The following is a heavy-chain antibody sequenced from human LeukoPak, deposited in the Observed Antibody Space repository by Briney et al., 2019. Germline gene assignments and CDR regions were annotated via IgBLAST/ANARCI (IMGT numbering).Heavy chain of an antibody. V-gene: IGHV4-59*08. CDR3: ARRVAVAGLDAFDI. J-gene: IGHJ3*02. Sequence: PPETLSLTCTVSGGSISSYYWSWIRQPPGKGLEWIGYIYYSGSANYNPSLKSRVTISVDTSKNQFSLKLSSVTAADTAVYYCARRVAVAGLDAFDIWGQGTMVTVSS. D-gene: IGHD6-19*01. CDR1: GGSISSYY. CDR2: IYYSGSA.